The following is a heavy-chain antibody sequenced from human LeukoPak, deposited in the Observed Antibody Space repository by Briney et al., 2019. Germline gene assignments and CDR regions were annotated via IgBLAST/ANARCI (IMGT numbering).Heavy chain of an antibody. V-gene: IGHV3-23*01. D-gene: IGHD6-19*01. CDR3: AKTAVPGTRHSDY. CDR1: GFIFSNYD. J-gene: IGHJ4*02. CDR2: ISGSGYYA. Sequence: GGSLRLSCVASGFIFSNYDMNWVRQAPGKGLEWVSAISGSGYYANYADSVKGRFTISRDNSKNTLYLQMNSLRAEDTAVYSCAKTAVPGTRHSDYWGQGTLVTVSS.